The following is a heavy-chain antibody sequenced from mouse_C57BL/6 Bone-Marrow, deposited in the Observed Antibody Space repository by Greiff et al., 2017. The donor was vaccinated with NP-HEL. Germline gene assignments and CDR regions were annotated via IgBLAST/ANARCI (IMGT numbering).Heavy chain of an antibody. V-gene: IGHV1-64*01. D-gene: IGHD2-1*01. Sequence: VQLQQPGAELVKPGASVKLSCKASGYTFTSYWMHWVKQRPGQGLEWIGMIHPNSRSTNYNEKFKSKATLTVDKSSSTAYMQLSSLTSEDSAVYYCARFGNHVDYAMDYWGQGTSVTVSS. J-gene: IGHJ4*01. CDR1: GYTFTSYW. CDR2: IHPNSRST. CDR3: ARFGNHVDYAMDY.